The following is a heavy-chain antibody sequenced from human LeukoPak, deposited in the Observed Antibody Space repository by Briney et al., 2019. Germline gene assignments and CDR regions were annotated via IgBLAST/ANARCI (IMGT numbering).Heavy chain of an antibody. CDR2: INKDGSDK. V-gene: IGHV3-7*01. CDR1: GFTFNMYW. J-gene: IGHJ4*02. CDR3: ARDAGYGGNSDY. Sequence: GGSLRLSCAASGFTFNMYWMTWVRQAPGRGLESVAYINKDGSDKYYVDSVKGRFTASRDNAKNSLYLQMNSLRAEDTAVYYCARDAGYGGNSDYWGQGTLVTVSS. D-gene: IGHD4-23*01.